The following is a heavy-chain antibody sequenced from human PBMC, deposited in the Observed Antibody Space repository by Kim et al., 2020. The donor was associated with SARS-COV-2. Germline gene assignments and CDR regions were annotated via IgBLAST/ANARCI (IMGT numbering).Heavy chain of an antibody. CDR3: ATVLPIAVAGNWFDP. V-gene: IGHV1-24*01. D-gene: IGHD6-19*01. J-gene: IGHJ5*02. Sequence: QKFQGRVTMTEDTSTDTAYMELSSLRSEDTAVYYCATVLPIAVAGNWFDPWGQGTLVTVSS.